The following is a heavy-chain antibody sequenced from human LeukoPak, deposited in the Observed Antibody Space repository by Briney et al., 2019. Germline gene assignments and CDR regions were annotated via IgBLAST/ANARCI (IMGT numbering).Heavy chain of an antibody. D-gene: IGHD3-10*01. CDR1: GFTFSDYY. V-gene: IGHV3-11*01. CDR3: ARDRRDYYGDYYYYMDV. J-gene: IGHJ6*03. Sequence: GGSLRLSCAASGFTFSDYYMSWIRQAPGKGLEWVSYISSSGSTIYYADSVKGRFTISRDNPKNSLYLQMNSLRAEDTAVYYCARDRRDYYGDYYYYMDVWGKGTTVTVSS. CDR2: ISSSGSTI.